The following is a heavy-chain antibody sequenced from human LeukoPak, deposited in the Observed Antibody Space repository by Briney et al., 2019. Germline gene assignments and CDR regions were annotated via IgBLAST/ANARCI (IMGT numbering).Heavy chain of an antibody. J-gene: IGHJ4*02. CDR3: ARHTYRFDDY. CDR1: GITLSELW. V-gene: IGHV3-7*02. CDR2: IKQDGSEK. Sequence: GGSLRLSCAGYGITLSELWMNWVRQVPGKGLEWVANIKQDGSEKKYVDSVKGRFTISRDNAKNSVYLQMNSLRAEDTAVYYCARHTYRFDDYWGQGTLVTVSS.